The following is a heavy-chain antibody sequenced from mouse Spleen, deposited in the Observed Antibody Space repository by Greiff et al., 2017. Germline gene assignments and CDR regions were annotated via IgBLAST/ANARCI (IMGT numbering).Heavy chain of an antibody. CDR3: ASGNYSYYSYDVGAMDY. Sequence: VKVVESGPGLVAPSQSLSITCTVSGFSLTSYGVDWVRQSPGKGLEWLGVIWGGGSTNYNSALKSRLSISKDNSKSQVFLKMNSLQTDDTAMYYCASGNYSYYSYDVGAMDYWGQGTSVTVSS. CDR1: GFSLTSYG. D-gene: IGHD2-12*01. V-gene: IGHV2-6*01. CDR2: IWGGGST. J-gene: IGHJ4*01.